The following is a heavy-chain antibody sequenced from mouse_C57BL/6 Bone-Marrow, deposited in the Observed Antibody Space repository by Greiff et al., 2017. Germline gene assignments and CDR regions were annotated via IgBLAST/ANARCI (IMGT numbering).Heavy chain of an antibody. Sequence: QVQLQQPGTELVKPGASVKLSCKASGYTFTSYWMHWVKQRPGQGLEWIGNINPSNGGTNYNEKYKSKATLTVDKSSSTAYMQLSSLTSEDSAVYYCASGCFPSYDYGSFAMDYWGQGTSVTVSS. CDR1: GYTFTSYW. V-gene: IGHV1-53*01. CDR3: ASGCFPSYDYGSFAMDY. CDR2: INPSNGGT. J-gene: IGHJ4*01. D-gene: IGHD1-1*01.